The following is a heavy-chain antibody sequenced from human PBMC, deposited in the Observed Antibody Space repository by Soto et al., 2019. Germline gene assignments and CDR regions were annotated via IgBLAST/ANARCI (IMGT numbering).Heavy chain of an antibody. J-gene: IGHJ4*02. CDR3: ARDSPPVDY. CDR2: ISAYNGNT. Sequence: QVQLVQSGAEVKKPGASVKVSCKASGYTFSNYGISWVRQAPGQGLEWMGWISAYNGNTKYAQKPQRSLTXXTDTSTSTAYMELRSLRSDDTAVYYCARDSPPVDYWGQGTLVTVSS. CDR1: GYTFSNYG. V-gene: IGHV1-18*01.